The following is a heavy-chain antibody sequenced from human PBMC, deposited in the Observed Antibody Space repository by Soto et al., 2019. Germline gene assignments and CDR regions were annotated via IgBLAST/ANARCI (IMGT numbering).Heavy chain of an antibody. Sequence: EVQLVESGGGLVQPGRSLRLSCAASGFTFDDYAMHWVRQAPGKGLEWVSGISWNSGSIGYADSVKGRFTISRDNAKNSLYLQMNSLRAEDTAWYYCAKDGAVAGPGWFDPWGQGTLVTVSS. CDR1: GFTFDDYA. CDR2: ISWNSGSI. D-gene: IGHD6-19*01. J-gene: IGHJ5*02. CDR3: AKDGAVAGPGWFDP. V-gene: IGHV3-9*01.